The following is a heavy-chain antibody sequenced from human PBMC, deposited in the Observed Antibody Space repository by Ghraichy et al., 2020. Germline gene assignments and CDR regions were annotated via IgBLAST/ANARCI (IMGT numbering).Heavy chain of an antibody. Sequence: GGSLRLSCAASGFTFSSYSMNWVRQAPGKGLEWVSYISYSSSAIYYADSVKGRFTISRDNAKNLLYLQMNSLRDEDTAVYYCARGVNINSSGRFDPWGQGTQVTVSS. V-gene: IGHV3-48*02. CDR2: ISYSSSAI. J-gene: IGHJ5*02. CDR3: ARGVNINSSGRFDP. D-gene: IGHD2/OR15-2a*01. CDR1: GFTFSSYS.